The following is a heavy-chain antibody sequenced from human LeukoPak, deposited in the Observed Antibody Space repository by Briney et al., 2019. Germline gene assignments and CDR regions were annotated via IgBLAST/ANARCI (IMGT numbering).Heavy chain of an antibody. CDR3: ARSSPYDFWSGYYYFDY. V-gene: IGHV4-31*03. J-gene: IGHJ4*02. CDR2: IYYSGST. CDR1: GGSISSGGYY. D-gene: IGHD3-3*01. Sequence: SETLSLTCTVSGGSISSGGYYWSWIRQHPGKGLEWIGYIYYSGSTYYNPSLKSRVTISVDTSKNQFSLKLSSVTAADTAVYYCARSSPYDFWSGYYYFDYWGQGTLVTVSS.